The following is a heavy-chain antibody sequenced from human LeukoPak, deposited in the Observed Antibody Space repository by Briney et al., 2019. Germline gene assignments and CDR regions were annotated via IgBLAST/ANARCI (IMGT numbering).Heavy chain of an antibody. CDR1: GFTFSSYW. CDR3: ARWGRDIVVVPAASSAYYYYYYMDV. Sequence: PGGSLRLSCAASGFTFSSYWMSWVRQAPGKGLEWVANIKQDGSEKYYVDSVKGRFTISRDNAKNSLYLQMNSLRAEDTAVYYCARWGRDIVVVPAASSAYYYYYYMDVWGKGTTVTISS. D-gene: IGHD2-2*01. V-gene: IGHV3-7*01. CDR2: IKQDGSEK. J-gene: IGHJ6*03.